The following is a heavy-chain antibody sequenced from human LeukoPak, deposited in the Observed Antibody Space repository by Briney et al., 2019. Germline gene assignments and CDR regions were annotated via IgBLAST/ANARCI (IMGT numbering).Heavy chain of an antibody. D-gene: IGHD6-13*01. Sequence: GGSLRLSCAASGFTFSSYAMSWVRQAPGKGLEWVSAISGSGGSTYYADSVKGRFTISRDNSKNTLYLQMNSLRAEDTAVYYCAKDEEGYSSSWSPSDYWGQGTLVTVSS. CDR3: AKDEEGYSSSWSPSDY. J-gene: IGHJ4*02. CDR2: ISGSGGST. CDR1: GFTFSSYA. V-gene: IGHV3-23*01.